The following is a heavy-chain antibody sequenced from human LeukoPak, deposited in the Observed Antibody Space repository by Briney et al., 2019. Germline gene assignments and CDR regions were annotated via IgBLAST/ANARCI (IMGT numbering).Heavy chain of an antibody. J-gene: IGHJ4*02. CDR3: ARDSTMVRGGIDY. CDR1: GGSISSGGYS. D-gene: IGHD3-10*01. CDR2: IYHSGST. Sequence: SQTLSLTCAVSGGSISSGGYSWSWIRQPPGKGLEWIGYIYHSGSTYYNPPLKSRVTISVDRSKNQFSLKLSSVTAADTAVYYCARDSTMVRGGIDYWGQGTLVTVSS. V-gene: IGHV4-30-2*01.